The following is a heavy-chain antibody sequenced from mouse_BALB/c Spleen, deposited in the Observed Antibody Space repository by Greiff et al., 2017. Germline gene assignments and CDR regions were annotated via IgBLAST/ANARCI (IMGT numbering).Heavy chain of an antibody. CDR2: ISSGGSYT. D-gene: IGHD3-3*01. V-gene: IGHV5-6-4*01. CDR3: TRDRDAMDY. Sequence: EVKLMESGGGLVKPGGSLKLSCAASGFTFSSYTMSWVRQTPEKRLEWVATISSGGSYTYYPDSVKGLFTISRDNAKNTLYLQMSSLKSEDTAMYYCTRDRDAMDYWGQGTSVTVSS. CDR1: GFTFSSYT. J-gene: IGHJ4*01.